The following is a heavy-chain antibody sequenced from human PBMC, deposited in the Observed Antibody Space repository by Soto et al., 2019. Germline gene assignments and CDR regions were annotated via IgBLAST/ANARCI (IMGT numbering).Heavy chain of an antibody. D-gene: IGHD6-6*01. J-gene: IGHJ6*02. V-gene: IGHV4-31*02. CDR2: NYYSGIT. CDR1: GGSISSGGYY. Sequence: TLSPPCTVSGGSISSGGYYWTSIRQHPGKGLEWIGYNYYSGITYYNPSLKSRVTISLDTSKNQFSPKLSSVTAADTAVYYCARGSSIAGLYYGMDVWGQGTTVTVSS. CDR3: ARGSSIAGLYYGMDV.